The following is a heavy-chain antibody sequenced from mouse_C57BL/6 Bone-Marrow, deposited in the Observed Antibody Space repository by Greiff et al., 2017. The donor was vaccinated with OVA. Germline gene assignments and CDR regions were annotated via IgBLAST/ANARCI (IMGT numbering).Heavy chain of an antibody. CDR3: ASSGSYCVGDD. Sequence: VQLQQSGPVLVKPGASVKMSCKASGYTFTDYYMNWVKQRHGKSLEWIGVINPYNGGTSYNQKFKGKATLTVDTHSITAYMELNSLTSEDSAVYYCASSGSYCVGDDWGQGTTLTVSS. CDR2: INPYNGGT. J-gene: IGHJ2*01. CDR1: GYTFTDYY. D-gene: IGHD2-12*01. V-gene: IGHV1-19*01.